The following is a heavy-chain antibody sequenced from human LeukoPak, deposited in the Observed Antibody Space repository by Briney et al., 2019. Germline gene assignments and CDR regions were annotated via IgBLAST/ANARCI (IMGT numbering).Heavy chain of an antibody. CDR3: ARLSGESTIYDY. CDR2: INAGGDTK. Sequence: GGSLRLSCEASGFTFGTYWMSWVRQAPGKGLEWVANINAGGDTKYYVDSVKGRFTISRDNAKNSLSLQMNSLRAEDTAVYYCARLSGESTIYDYWGQGTLVTVSS. D-gene: IGHD3-10*01. J-gene: IGHJ4*02. V-gene: IGHV3-7*01. CDR1: GFTFGTYW.